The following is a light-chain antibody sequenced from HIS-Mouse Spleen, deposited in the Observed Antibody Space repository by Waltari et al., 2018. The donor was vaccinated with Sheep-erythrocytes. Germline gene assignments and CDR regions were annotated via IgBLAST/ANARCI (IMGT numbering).Light chain of an antibody. CDR3: AAWDDSLSGPV. V-gene: IGLV1-47*01. J-gene: IGLJ3*02. Sequence: QSVLTQPPSASGTPGQRVTLSCSGSSSNIGSNYVYWYQQLPGTAPKLLIYRNNRRPPGGPNRFSGAKAGTSASLAIRGLRSEDEADYYCAAWDDSLSGPVFGGGTKLTVL. CDR2: RNN. CDR1: SSNIGSNY.